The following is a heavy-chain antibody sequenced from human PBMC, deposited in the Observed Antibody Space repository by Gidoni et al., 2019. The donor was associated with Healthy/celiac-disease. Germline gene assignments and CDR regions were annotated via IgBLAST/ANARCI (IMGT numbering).Heavy chain of an antibody. CDR3: ARGYRYDFWSGYYQPNAFDI. CDR2: INHSGST. J-gene: IGHJ3*02. CDR1: GGSFSGYY. D-gene: IGHD3-3*01. Sequence: QVQLQQWGAGLFKPSETLSLTCAVYGGSFSGYYWGWIRQPPGKGLEWIGEINHSGSTNYNPSLKSRVTISVDTSKNQFSLKLSSVTAADTAVYYCARGYRYDFWSGYYQPNAFDIWGQGTMVTVSS. V-gene: IGHV4-34*01.